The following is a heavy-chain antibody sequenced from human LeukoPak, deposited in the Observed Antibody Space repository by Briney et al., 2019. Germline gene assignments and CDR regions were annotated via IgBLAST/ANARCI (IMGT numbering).Heavy chain of an antibody. V-gene: IGHV4-4*07. Sequence: SETLSLTCTVSGGSISSYYWSWIRQPAGKGLEWIGRIYTSGSTDYNPSIKRRVTMSVDTSKNQFSLKLSSVTAADTAVYYCARDWDSDWFDPWGQGTLVTVSS. CDR3: ARDWDSDWFDP. D-gene: IGHD1-26*01. CDR2: IYTSGST. J-gene: IGHJ5*02. CDR1: GGSISSYY.